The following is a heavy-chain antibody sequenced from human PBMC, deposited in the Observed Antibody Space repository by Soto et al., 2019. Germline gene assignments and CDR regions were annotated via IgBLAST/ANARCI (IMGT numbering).Heavy chain of an antibody. J-gene: IGHJ4*02. CDR3: TRASASRSSSWPY. Sequence: PGGSLSLSCTASGFTVGDYAMSWFRQAPGKGLEWVGFIRSKAYGGTTEYAASVKGRFTISRDDSKSIAYLQMNSLKTEDTAVYYCTRASASRSSSWPYWGQGTLVTVSS. CDR1: GFTVGDYA. V-gene: IGHV3-49*03. CDR2: IRSKAYGGTT. D-gene: IGHD6-13*01.